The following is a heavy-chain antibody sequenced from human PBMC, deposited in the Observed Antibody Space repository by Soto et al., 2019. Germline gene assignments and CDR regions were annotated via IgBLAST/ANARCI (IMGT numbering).Heavy chain of an antibody. CDR3: ARIVLSGGAFDI. Sequence: ASVKVSCKASGYTFTSYDINGVRQATGQGLEWMGWMNPNSGNTGYAQKFQGRVTMTRNTSISTAYMELSSLRSEDTAVYYCARIVLSGGAFDIWGQGTMVTVSS. D-gene: IGHD2-8*01. V-gene: IGHV1-8*01. CDR1: GYTFTSYD. CDR2: MNPNSGNT. J-gene: IGHJ3*02.